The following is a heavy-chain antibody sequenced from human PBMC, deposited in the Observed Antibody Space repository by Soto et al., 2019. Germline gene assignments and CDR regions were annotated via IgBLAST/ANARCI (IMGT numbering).Heavy chain of an antibody. D-gene: IGHD3-22*01. J-gene: IGHJ4*02. CDR2: IYFSGST. V-gene: IGHV4-39*01. CDR1: GGSMSSSAYN. Sequence: PSETLSLTCTVSGGSMSSSAYNWGWIRQPPGKGLEWIGTIYFSGSTYYHPSLKSRVTISKDTSKNQFSLNLISVTAADTAVYYCVSPEGYYDSSGYTLDYWGQGTLVTVSS. CDR3: VSPEGYYDSSGYTLDY.